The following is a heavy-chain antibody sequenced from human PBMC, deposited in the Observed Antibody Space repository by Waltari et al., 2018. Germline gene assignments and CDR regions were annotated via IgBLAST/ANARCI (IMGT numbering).Heavy chain of an antibody. CDR2: IYSSGRT. CDR1: GDSINSTSYY. J-gene: IGHJ4*02. V-gene: IGHV4-39*02. CDR3: ATRLVAAGTNFDY. Sequence: QLQLQASGPGLVKPSETLSLSCTVFGDSINSTSYYWGWVRQPPGKGLEWVGSIYSSGRTYYHPSLESRLTISLDTSKNHYSLRLSSVSAADTAVYYCATRLVAAGTNFDYWGQGSLVTVSS. D-gene: IGHD1-7*01.